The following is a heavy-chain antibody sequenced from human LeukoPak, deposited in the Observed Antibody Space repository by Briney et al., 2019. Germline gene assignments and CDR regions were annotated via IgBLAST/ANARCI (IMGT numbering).Heavy chain of an antibody. CDR2: INAGNGNS. CDR1: GYTFTSNT. J-gene: IGHJ6*02. CDR3: ARDPESYGAYAFGGYGMDV. V-gene: IGHV1-3*01. D-gene: IGHD4-17*01. Sequence: ASVKVSCKASGYTFTSNTMHWVRQAPGQRLEWMGWINAGNGNSKYSQKFQGRVTITRDTSASTAYMELSSLKSEDTAVYYCARDPESYGAYAFGGYGMDVWGQGTTVTVSS.